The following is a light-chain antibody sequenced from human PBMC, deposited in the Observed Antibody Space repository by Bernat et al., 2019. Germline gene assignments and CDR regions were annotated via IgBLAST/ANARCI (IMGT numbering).Light chain of an antibody. CDR2: AAS. CDR1: QGISNY. Sequence: DIQMTQSPSSLSASVGDRVTITCRASQGISNYLAWYQQKPGKAPKLLIYAASTLQSGVPSRFSGSGSGTDFTLTISSLQTEDVATYYCQKYKSAPPDTFGRGTKVEIK. CDR3: QKYKSAPPDT. V-gene: IGKV1-27*01. J-gene: IGKJ4*01.